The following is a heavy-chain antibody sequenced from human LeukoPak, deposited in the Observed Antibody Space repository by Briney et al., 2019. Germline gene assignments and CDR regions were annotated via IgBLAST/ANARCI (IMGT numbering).Heavy chain of an antibody. D-gene: IGHD2-2*01. CDR1: GYTFTGYY. Sequence: ASVKVSCKASGYTFTGYYMHWVRQAPGQGLEWMGWINPNSGGTNYAQKFQGRVTMTRDTSISTAYMELSSLRSEDTAVYYCATGGTYQLLPYYYYMDVWGKGTTVTVSS. CDR3: ATGGTYQLLPYYYYMDV. CDR2: INPNSGGT. J-gene: IGHJ6*03. V-gene: IGHV1-2*02.